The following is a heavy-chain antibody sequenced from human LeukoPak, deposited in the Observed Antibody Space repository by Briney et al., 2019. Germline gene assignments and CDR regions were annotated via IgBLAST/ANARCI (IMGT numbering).Heavy chain of an antibody. J-gene: IGHJ4*02. CDR2: INHSGST. V-gene: IGHV4-34*01. D-gene: IGHD4-17*01. CDR1: GGSFSGYY. CDR3: ARFYGDYVVDY. Sequence: SETLSLTCAVYGGSFSGYYWSWIRQPPGKGLEWIGEINHSGSTNYNPSLKSRVTISVDTSKNQFSLKLSSVTAADTAVYYCARFYGDYVVDYWGQGTLVTVSS.